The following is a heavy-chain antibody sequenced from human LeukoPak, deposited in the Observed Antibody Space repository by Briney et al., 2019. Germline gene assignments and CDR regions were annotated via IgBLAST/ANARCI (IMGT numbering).Heavy chain of an antibody. CDR3: ARVFGSTTSDDWYFDY. V-gene: IGHV3-66*01. Sequence: PGGSLTLSCAASGCTVSSKYMSWVRQAPGKGLEWVSVIYSGGSTYYADSVKGRFTISRDNSKNTMYLQMNSLRAEDTAVYYCARVFGSTTSDDWYFDYWGRGTLVTVSS. CDR2: IYSGGST. J-gene: IGHJ2*01. D-gene: IGHD2/OR15-2a*01. CDR1: GCTVSSKY.